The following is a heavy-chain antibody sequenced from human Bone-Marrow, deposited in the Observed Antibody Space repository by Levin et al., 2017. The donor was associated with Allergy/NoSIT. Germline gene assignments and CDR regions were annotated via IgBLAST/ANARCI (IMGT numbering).Heavy chain of an antibody. D-gene: IGHD3-16*01. Sequence: GGSLRLSCAASGFTFSSYAMHWVRQAPGKGLEWVAVISYDGSNKYYADSVKGRFTISRDNSKNTLYLQMNSLRAEDTAVYYCARGASYPWGQGTLVTVSS. V-gene: IGHV3-30*04. J-gene: IGHJ5*02. CDR2: ISYDGSNK. CDR1: GFTFSSYA. CDR3: ARGASYP.